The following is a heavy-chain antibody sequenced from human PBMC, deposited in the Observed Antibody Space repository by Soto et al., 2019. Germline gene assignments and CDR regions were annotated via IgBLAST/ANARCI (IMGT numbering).Heavy chain of an antibody. CDR1: GFTFSSYG. CDR2: IWYDGSNK. Sequence: QVQLVESGGGVVQPGRSLRLSCAASGFTFSSYGMHWVRQAPGKGLEWVAVIWYDGSNKYYADSVKGRFTISRDNSKNTLYLQMNSLRAEDTAVYYCARDGRWYSDSGSYGYGDNYYYGMDVWGQGTTVTVAS. CDR3: ARDGRWYSDSGSYGYGDNYYYGMDV. V-gene: IGHV3-33*01. D-gene: IGHD5-18*01. J-gene: IGHJ6*02.